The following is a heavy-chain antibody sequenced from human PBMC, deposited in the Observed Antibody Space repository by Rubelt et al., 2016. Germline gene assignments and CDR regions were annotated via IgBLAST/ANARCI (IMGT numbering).Heavy chain of an antibody. J-gene: IGHJ6*02. Sequence: QVQLQQWGAGLLKPSETLSLTCAVYGGSFSGYYWSWIRQPPGKGLEWIGEINHSGSTNYNPSLKSRVTISVDTSKNQFSLKLCSVTAADMAVYYCARSGTITMVRGGGMDGWGQGTTVTVSS. V-gene: IGHV4-34*01. D-gene: IGHD3-10*01. CDR3: ARSGTITMVRGGGMDG. CDR1: GGSFSGYY. CDR2: INHSGST.